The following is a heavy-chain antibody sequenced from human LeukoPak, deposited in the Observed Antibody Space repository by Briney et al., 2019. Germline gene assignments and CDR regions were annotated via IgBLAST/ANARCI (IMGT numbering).Heavy chain of an antibody. CDR3: ARALDEGARFDY. V-gene: IGHV3-30-3*01. J-gene: IGHJ4*02. CDR1: GFTFSTYA. Sequence: GGSLRLSCTASGFTFSTYALHWVRQAPGKGLEWVAVISYDGTNKYYADSMKGRFTISRDNSENTLYLQMNSLRAEDTAVYYCARALDEGARFDYWGQGTLVTVSS. CDR2: ISYDGTNK.